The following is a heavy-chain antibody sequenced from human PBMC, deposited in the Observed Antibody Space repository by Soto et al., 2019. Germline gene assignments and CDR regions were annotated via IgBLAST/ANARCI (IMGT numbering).Heavy chain of an antibody. CDR3: ARSSGKYSSSWYSGGGDYYYYYGMDV. CDR2: IWYDGSNK. V-gene: IGHV3-33*01. CDR1: GFTFSSYG. Sequence: GGSLRLSCAASGFTFSSYGMHWVRQAPGKGLEWVAVIWYDGSNKYYADSVKGRFTISRDNSKNTLYLQMNSLRAEDTAVYYCARSSGKYSSSWYSGGGDYYYYYGMDVWGQGTTVTVSS. D-gene: IGHD6-13*01. J-gene: IGHJ6*02.